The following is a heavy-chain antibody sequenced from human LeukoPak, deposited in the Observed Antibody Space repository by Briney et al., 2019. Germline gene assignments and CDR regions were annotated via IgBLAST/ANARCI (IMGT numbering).Heavy chain of an antibody. J-gene: IGHJ6*03. CDR2: ISASGHYT. V-gene: IGHV3-23*01. CDR1: GFTFGNSA. D-gene: IGHD3-16*01. Sequence: RSEGSLRLSCAVSGFTFGNSAMSWVRQAPGKGLEWISGISASGHYTYTADSLKGRFTISRDNSKNTLYLQMNSLRAEGTALYYCAKDGSWGDYQFYFYIDVWGNGTTVTVSS. CDR3: AKDGSWGDYQFYFYIDV.